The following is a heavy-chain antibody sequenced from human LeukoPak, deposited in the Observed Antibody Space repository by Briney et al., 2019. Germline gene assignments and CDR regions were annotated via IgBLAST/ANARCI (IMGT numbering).Heavy chain of an antibody. CDR3: AKPQTYGSGSYYNFDY. D-gene: IGHD3-10*01. J-gene: IGHJ4*02. CDR1: GFTFSSYG. Sequence: GGSLRLSCAASGFTFSSYGMSWVRQAPGKGLEWVSAISGSGGSTYYADSVKGRFTISRDNSKNTLYLQMNSLRAEDTAVYYCAKPQTYGSGSYYNFDYWGQGTLVTASS. V-gene: IGHV3-23*01. CDR2: ISGSGGST.